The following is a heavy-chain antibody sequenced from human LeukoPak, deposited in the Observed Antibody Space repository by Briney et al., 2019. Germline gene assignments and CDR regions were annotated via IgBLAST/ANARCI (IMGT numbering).Heavy chain of an antibody. CDR2: INPNSGGT. CDR3: AGLGYCSGGSCYTNDY. Sequence: ASVKVSCKASGYTFTGYYMHWVRQAPGQGLEWMGRINPNSGGTNYAQKFQGRVTMTRDTSISTAYMELSRLSSDDTAVYYCAGLGYCSGGSCYTNDYWGQGTLVTVSS. D-gene: IGHD2-15*01. CDR1: GYTFTGYY. V-gene: IGHV1-2*06. J-gene: IGHJ4*02.